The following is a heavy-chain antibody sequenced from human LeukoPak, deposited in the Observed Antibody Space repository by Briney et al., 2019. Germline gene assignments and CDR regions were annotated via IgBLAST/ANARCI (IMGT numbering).Heavy chain of an antibody. Sequence: PGGSLRLSCAACGFTFSDCYKSWFRQAPGKGLEWLSYISSSGSTIYYADSVKGRFTISRDNAKNSLYLQMNSLRAEDTAVYYCARDAGQQVSYYYGMDVWGQGTTVTVSS. V-gene: IGHV3-11*01. CDR2: ISSSGSTI. CDR1: GFTFSDCY. D-gene: IGHD6-13*01. CDR3: ARDAGQQVSYYYGMDV. J-gene: IGHJ6*02.